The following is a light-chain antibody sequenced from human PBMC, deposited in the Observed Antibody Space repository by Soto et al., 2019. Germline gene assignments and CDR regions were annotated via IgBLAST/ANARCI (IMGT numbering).Light chain of an antibody. CDR1: SSDVGGYNF. Sequence: QSALTQPASVSGSPGQSITISCTGTSSDVGGYNFVSWYQQHPGKAPKLMIYEVSNRPSGVSNRFSGSKPGNTASLTISGLQAEDEADYYCSSYARSNTLVFGTGTKVTVL. CDR2: EVS. CDR3: SSYARSNTLV. V-gene: IGLV2-14*01. J-gene: IGLJ1*01.